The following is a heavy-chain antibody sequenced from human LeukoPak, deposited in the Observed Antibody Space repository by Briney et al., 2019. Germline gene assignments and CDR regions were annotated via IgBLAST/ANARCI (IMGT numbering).Heavy chain of an antibody. Sequence: GGSLRLSCAASGFTFSSHWMHWVRQAPGKGLVWVSRIDSDGRSTSYADSVKGRFTISRVNAKNTLYLQMSSLRAEDTAVYYCARGTIINYGDYGDYWGQGTLVTVSS. CDR2: IDSDGRST. CDR1: GFTFSSHW. CDR3: ARGTIINYGDYGDY. V-gene: IGHV3-74*01. J-gene: IGHJ4*02. D-gene: IGHD4-17*01.